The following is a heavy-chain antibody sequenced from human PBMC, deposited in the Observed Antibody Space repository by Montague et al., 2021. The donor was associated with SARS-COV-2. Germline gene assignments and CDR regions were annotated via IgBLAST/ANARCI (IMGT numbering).Heavy chain of an antibody. D-gene: IGHD3-10*01. J-gene: IGHJ5*02. Sequence: SETLSLTCTVSGGSMSDHYWAWIRQPPGKGLEWLAYIYYSGGINSYASLKSRVSISVDTSKNQFSLKLTSVTAADSAVYYCARAVSVRRAVNWFDPWGQGTLVTVSS. V-gene: IGHV4-59*11. CDR3: ARAVSVRRAVNWFDP. CDR2: IYYSGGI. CDR1: GGSMSDHY.